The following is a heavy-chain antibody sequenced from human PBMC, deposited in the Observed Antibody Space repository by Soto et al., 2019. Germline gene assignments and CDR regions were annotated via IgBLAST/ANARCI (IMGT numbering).Heavy chain of an antibody. CDR2: IYYSGST. Sequence: SETLSLTCTVSGGSISSSSYYWGWIRQPPGKGLEWIGSIYYSGSTYYNPSLKSRVTISVDTSKNQFSLKLSSVTAADTAVYYCARQKWQQLVGNYYMDVWGKGTTVTVSS. CDR1: GGSISSSSYY. V-gene: IGHV4-39*01. J-gene: IGHJ6*03. CDR3: ARQKWQQLVGNYYMDV. D-gene: IGHD6-6*01.